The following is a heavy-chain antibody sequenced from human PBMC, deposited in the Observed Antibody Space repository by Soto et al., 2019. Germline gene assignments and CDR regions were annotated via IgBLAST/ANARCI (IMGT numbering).Heavy chain of an antibody. Sequence: GGSLRLSCAAYGLTFSTYAMHWVRQAPGKGLEWVAVIANDGTIKYYADSVKGLFTISRDNSKSTLYLQMESLKTEDTAVYHCAREIYGSALDYWGQGTLVTVSS. CDR1: GLTFSTYA. CDR2: IANDGTIK. J-gene: IGHJ4*02. V-gene: IGHV3-30-3*01. CDR3: AREIYGSALDY. D-gene: IGHD3-10*01.